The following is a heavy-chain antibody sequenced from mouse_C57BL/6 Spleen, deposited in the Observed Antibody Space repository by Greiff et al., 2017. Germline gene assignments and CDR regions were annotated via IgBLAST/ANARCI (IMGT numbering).Heavy chain of an antibody. CDR3: ARTRGSTYAMDY. CDR1: GYTFTSYS. D-gene: IGHD1-1*01. Sequence: QVQLQQPGAELVKPGASVKLSCKASGYTFTSYSMQWVKQRPGQGLEWIGEIDPSDSYTNYNQKFKGKATLTVDTSSSTAYMQLSSLTSEDSAVYYCARTRGSTYAMDYWGQGTSVTVSS. V-gene: IGHV1-50*01. J-gene: IGHJ4*01. CDR2: IDPSDSYT.